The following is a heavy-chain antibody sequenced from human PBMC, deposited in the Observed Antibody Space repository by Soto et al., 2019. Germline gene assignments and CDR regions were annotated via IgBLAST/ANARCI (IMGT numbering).Heavy chain of an antibody. CDR2: ISYDGSNK. D-gene: IGHD3-22*01. CDR3: AKDLRYYYDSSGYDY. J-gene: IGHJ4*02. V-gene: IGHV3-30*18. Sequence: GGSLRLSCAASGFTFSSYGMHWVRQAPGKGLEWVAVISYDGSNKYYADSVKGRFTISRDNSKNTLYLQMNSLRAEDTAVYYCAKDLRYYYDSSGYDYWGQGTLVTVSS. CDR1: GFTFSSYG.